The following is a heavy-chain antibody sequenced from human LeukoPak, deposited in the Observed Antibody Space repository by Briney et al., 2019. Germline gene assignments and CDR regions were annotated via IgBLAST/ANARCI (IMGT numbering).Heavy chain of an antibody. J-gene: IGHJ6*04. V-gene: IGHV3-23*01. D-gene: IGHD3-10*01. CDR3: AKPTVGSGSHYGLDV. CDR2: ITGSAADT. CDR1: GFTFSNYA. Sequence: GGSLRLSCAASGFTFSNYAMSWVRQAPGKRLEWVSGITGSAADTYSADSVKGRYTISRDNSRNTLYLQMNSLRAEDTAVYYCAKPTVGSGSHYGLDVWGKGTTVTVSS.